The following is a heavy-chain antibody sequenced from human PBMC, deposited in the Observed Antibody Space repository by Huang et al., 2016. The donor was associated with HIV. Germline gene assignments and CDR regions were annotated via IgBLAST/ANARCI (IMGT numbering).Heavy chain of an antibody. J-gene: IGHJ3*02. Sequence: QVPLQESGPGLVKPSETLSLICSVSGVSVSSDSYYWSWVRQSPAKVLAWIGYIHHRGTTHQNPSLQSRVTISVDMSKNQFSLNLTSVTTADTAVYYCARVPGFDIWGPGTRVTVSS. CDR2: IHHRGTT. CDR3: ARVPGFDI. V-gene: IGHV4-61*01. CDR1: GVSVSSDSYY.